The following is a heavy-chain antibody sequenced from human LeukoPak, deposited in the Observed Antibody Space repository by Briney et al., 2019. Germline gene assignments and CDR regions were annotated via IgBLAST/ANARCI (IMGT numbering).Heavy chain of an antibody. Sequence: PGGSLRLSCAASGFTFDDYAMHWDRQAPGKGLEWVSGISWNSGSIGYADSVKGRFTISRDNAKNSLHLQMNSLRAEDTALYYCAKDVGSTRGHYYYGMDVWGQGTTVTVSS. CDR3: AKDVGSTRGHYYYGMDV. CDR1: GFTFDDYA. V-gene: IGHV3-9*01. D-gene: IGHD1-26*01. CDR2: ISWNSGSI. J-gene: IGHJ6*02.